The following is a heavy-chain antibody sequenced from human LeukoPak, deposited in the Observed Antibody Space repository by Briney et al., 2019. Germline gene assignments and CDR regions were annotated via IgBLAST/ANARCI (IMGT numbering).Heavy chain of an antibody. V-gene: IGHV4-31*03. CDR2: IYYSGST. D-gene: IGHD2-2*01. Sequence: MPSQTLSLTCTVSGGSISSVGYYWSWIRQHPGKGLEWIGYIYYSGSTYYNPSLKSRVTISVDTSKNQFSLKLSSVTAADTAVYYCARGSTPAAARYYYYYMDVWGKGTTVTVSS. J-gene: IGHJ6*03. CDR3: ARGSTPAAARYYYYYMDV. CDR1: GGSISSVGYY.